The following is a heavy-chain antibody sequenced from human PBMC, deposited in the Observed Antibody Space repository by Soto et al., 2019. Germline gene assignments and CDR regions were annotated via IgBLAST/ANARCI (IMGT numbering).Heavy chain of an antibody. CDR1: GYTFTSYS. J-gene: IGHJ4*02. Sequence: QVQLVQSGAEVKKPGASVKVSCKASGYTFTSYSISWVRQAPGQGLEWMGWISAYNGNTYHARKLEGRVTMTTDTATSTAYMELRSLRSDDTAVYYCARDVGYGLIDYWGQGTLVTVSS. CDR2: ISAYNGNT. CDR3: ARDVGYGLIDY. V-gene: IGHV1-18*01. D-gene: IGHD5-18*01.